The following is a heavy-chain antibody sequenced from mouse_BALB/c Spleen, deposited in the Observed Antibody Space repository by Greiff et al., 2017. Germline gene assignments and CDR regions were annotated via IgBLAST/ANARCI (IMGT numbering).Heavy chain of an antibody. D-gene: IGHD2-1*01. J-gene: IGHJ3*01. CDR1: GFTFSSFG. Sequence: EVMLVESGGGLVQPGGSRKLSCAASGFTFSSFGMHWVRQAPEKGLEWVAYISSGSSTIYYADTVKVRFTISRDNPKNTLFLQMTSLRSEDTAMYYCARRDYGNSWFAYWGQGTLVTVSA. CDR2: ISSGSSTI. V-gene: IGHV5-17*02. CDR3: ARRDYGNSWFAY.